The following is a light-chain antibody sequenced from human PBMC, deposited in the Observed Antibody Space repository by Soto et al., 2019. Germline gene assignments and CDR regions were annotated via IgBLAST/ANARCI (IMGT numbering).Light chain of an antibody. CDR2: GAS. CDR3: HQYNNGTPLS. J-gene: IGKJ4*02. CDR1: QSVSSN. V-gene: IGKV3-15*01. Sequence: EIVMTQSPATLSVSPGERATLSCRASQSVSSNLAWYQQKPGQAPRLLIYGASTRATGIPARFSGSGSVTQFTLTISGLQSEDCAGDYCHQYNNGTPLSVGGGTKVETK.